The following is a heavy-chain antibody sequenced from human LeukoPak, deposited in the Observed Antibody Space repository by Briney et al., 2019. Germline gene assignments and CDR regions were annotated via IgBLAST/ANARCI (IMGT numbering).Heavy chain of an antibody. V-gene: IGHV3-23*01. CDR3: ARGQQLIARLDGMDV. Sequence: PGGSLRLSCTASGVTFSTDAVNWVSEAPGEGLGRGSLISDNGAFIFYADSVKGRFTISRHNSKNTLYLQMNSLRAEDTAVYYCARGQQLIARLDGMDVWGQGTTVTASS. J-gene: IGHJ6*02. CDR2: ISDNGAFI. D-gene: IGHD6-13*01. CDR1: GVTFSTDA.